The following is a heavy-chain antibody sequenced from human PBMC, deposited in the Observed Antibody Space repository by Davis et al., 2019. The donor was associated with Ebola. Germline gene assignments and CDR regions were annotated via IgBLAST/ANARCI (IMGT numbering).Heavy chain of an antibody. CDR1: GGTFSSYA. V-gene: IGHV1-69*13. CDR3: ARDRQLVPWFDP. J-gene: IGHJ5*02. D-gene: IGHD6-6*01. Sequence: AASVKVSCKASGGTFSSYAISWVRQAPGQGLEWMGGIIPIFGTANYAQKFQGRVTITADESTSTAYMELSSLRSEDTAVYYCARDRQLVPWFDPWGQGTLVTVSS. CDR2: IIPIFGTA.